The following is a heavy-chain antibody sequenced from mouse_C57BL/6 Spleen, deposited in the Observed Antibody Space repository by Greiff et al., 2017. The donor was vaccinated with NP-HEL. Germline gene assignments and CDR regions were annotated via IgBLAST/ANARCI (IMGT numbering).Heavy chain of an antibody. Sequence: VQLQQSGPVLVKPGASVKMSCKASGYTFTDYYMNWVKQSHGKSLEWIGVINPYNGGTSYNQKFKGKATLTVDKSSSTAYMELNILTSEDSAVYYCARRGLPGDYYAMDYWGQGTSVTVSS. J-gene: IGHJ4*01. CDR3: ARRGLPGDYYAMDY. CDR2: INPYNGGT. CDR1: GYTFTDYY. V-gene: IGHV1-19*01. D-gene: IGHD2-2*01.